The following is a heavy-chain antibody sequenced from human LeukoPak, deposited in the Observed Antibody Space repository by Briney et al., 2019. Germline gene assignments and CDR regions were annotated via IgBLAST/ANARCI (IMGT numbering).Heavy chain of an antibody. CDR1: HVTFRNHG. J-gene: IGHJ4*02. Sequence: SVKVSCKDSHVTFRNHGISWVRQAPGKGLEWMGGIIPMLERANKPQIFQGRVTTPADKCPTTVCMEMNGLRSEDSAVYYCARESLAARTTKMDGGGRYYLDSWGQGTLVTVSS. D-gene: IGHD6-6*01. CDR3: ARESLAARTTKMDGGGRYYLDS. CDR2: IIPMLERA. V-gene: IGHV1-69*04.